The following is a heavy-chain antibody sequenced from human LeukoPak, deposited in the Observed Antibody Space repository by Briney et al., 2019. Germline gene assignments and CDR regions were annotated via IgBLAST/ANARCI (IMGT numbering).Heavy chain of an antibody. CDR1: GFTFSSYG. V-gene: IGHV3-30*02. J-gene: IGHJ4*02. CDR2: IRYDGSNK. Sequence: PGGSLRLSCAASGFTFSSYGMHWVRQAPGKGLEWVAFIRYDGSNKYYADSVKGRFTISRDNSKDTLYPQMNSLRAEDTAVYHCAKDLSPIVVVPAASNYWGQGTLVTVSS. CDR3: AKDLSPIVVVPAASNY. D-gene: IGHD2-2*01.